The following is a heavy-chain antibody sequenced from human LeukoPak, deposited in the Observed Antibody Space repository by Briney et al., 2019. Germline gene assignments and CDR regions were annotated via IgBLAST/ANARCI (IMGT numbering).Heavy chain of an antibody. CDR3: ATGSRDAFDI. V-gene: IGHV1-8*01. J-gene: IGHJ3*02. Sequence: ASVKVSCKASGYTFTSYDINWVRQATGQGLEWMGWMNPNSGNTGYAQKFQGRVTMTEDTSTDTAYMELSSLRSEDTAVYYCATGSRDAFDIWGQGTMVTVSS. CDR2: MNPNSGNT. CDR1: GYTFTSYD.